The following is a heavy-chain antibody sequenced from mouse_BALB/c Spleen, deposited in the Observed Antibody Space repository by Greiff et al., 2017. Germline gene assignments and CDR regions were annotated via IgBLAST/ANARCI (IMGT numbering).Heavy chain of an antibody. Sequence: VQLQQSGAELVKPGASVKLSCTASGFNIKDTYMHWVKQRPEQGLEWIGWIDPENGNTIYDPKFQGKASITADTSSNTAYLQLSSLTSEDTAVYYCARYGYGYFDVWGAGTTVTVSS. CDR1: GFNIKDTY. D-gene: IGHD1-1*01. CDR2: IDPENGNT. CDR3: ARYGYGYFDV. V-gene: IGHV14-3*02. J-gene: IGHJ1*01.